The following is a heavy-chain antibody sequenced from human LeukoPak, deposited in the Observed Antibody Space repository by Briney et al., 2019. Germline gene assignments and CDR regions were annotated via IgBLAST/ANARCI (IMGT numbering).Heavy chain of an antibody. J-gene: IGHJ4*02. CDR3: ARELPRGVLLWFGELWDFDY. V-gene: IGHV4-39*02. Sequence: SETLSLTCTVSGGSISSSSYYWGWVRQPPGKGLEWIGIIYYSGSTYYNPSLKSRVTISVDTSKNQFSLRLSSVTAADTAVHYCARELPRGVLLWFGELWDFDYWGQGTLVTVSS. D-gene: IGHD3-10*01. CDR1: GGSISSSSYY. CDR2: IYYSGST.